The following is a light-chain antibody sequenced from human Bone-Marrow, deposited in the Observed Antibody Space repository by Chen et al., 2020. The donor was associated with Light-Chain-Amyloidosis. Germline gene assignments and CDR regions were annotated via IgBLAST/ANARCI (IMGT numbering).Light chain of an antibody. CDR2: QDF. CDR3: QAWDSRTVI. J-gene: IGLJ2*01. CDR1: NLGDKY. V-gene: IGLV3-1*01. Sequence: SYELTQPPSVSVSPGQTANIPCSADNLGDKYTCWYQQKSGQSPLLIIYQDFKRPSGIPERFSGSNSGNTTTLTISGTQTLDEADYYCQAWDSRTVIFGGGTKLTVL.